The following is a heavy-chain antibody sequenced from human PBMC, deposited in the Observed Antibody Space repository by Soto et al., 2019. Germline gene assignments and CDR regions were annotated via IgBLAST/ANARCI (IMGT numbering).Heavy chain of an antibody. CDR2: IYYSGST. V-gene: IGHV4-31*03. Sequence: PSGTLSLTCTVSGGSISSGGYYWSWIRQHPGKGLEWIGYIYYSGSTYYNPSLKSRVTISVDTSKNQFSLKLSSVTAADTAVYYCARGMMDCSSTSCYKDAFDIWGQGTMVTVS. J-gene: IGHJ3*02. CDR1: GGSISSGGYY. D-gene: IGHD2-2*02. CDR3: ARGMMDCSSTSCYKDAFDI.